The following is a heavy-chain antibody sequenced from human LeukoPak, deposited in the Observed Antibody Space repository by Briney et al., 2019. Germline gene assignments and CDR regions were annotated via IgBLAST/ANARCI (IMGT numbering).Heavy chain of an antibody. CDR3: ARAGTTVAGTFWFDP. D-gene: IGHD6-19*01. Sequence: SETLSLTCTVSGGSISSSNWWSWVRQPPGKGLEWIGEVYHTGSSNYNPSLKSRVTISVDKSKSQFSLKLSSVTAADTAVYYCARAGTTVAGTFWFDPWGQGTLVTVSS. J-gene: IGHJ5*02. CDR2: VYHTGSS. CDR1: GGSISSSNW. V-gene: IGHV4-4*02.